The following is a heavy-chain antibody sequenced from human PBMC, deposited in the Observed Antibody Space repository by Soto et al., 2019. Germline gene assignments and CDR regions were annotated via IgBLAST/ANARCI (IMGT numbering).Heavy chain of an antibody. V-gene: IGHV1-58*02. Sequence: SVKVSCKASGYTFTGYAMHWVRQAPGQRLEWIGWIVVGSGNTNYAQKFQERVTITRDMSTSTAYMELSSLRSEDTAVYYCYYYGMDVWGQGTTVTVSS. CDR1: GYTFTGYA. CDR2: IVVGSGNT. CDR3: YYYGMDV. J-gene: IGHJ6*02.